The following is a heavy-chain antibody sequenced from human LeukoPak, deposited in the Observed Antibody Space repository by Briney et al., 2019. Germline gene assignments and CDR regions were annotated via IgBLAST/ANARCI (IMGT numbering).Heavy chain of an antibody. V-gene: IGHV1-8*03. J-gene: IGHJ4*02. CDR2: MNPNSGST. CDR3: ARGRSTGYPYYFED. D-gene: IGHD5-12*01. Sequence: AAVKVSCKASGYTFTSYVINWVRQAPGQGLEGMGWMNPNSGSTGYTKNFQGRVNITSNTSISTAYMELSGLRSEDTAVYYCARGRSTGYPYYFEDWGQGTLVTVSS. CDR1: GYTFTSYV.